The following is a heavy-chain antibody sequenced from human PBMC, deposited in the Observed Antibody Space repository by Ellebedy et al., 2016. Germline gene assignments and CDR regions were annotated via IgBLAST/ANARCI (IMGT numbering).Heavy chain of an antibody. Sequence: SETLSLXCTVSGGSISSYYWSWIRQPPGKGLEWIGYIYYSGSTNYNPSLKSRVTISVDTSKNQFSLKLSSVTAADTAVYYCARSYDADYWGQGTLVTVSS. D-gene: IGHD3-16*01. CDR2: IYYSGST. CDR1: GGSISSYY. V-gene: IGHV4-59*01. J-gene: IGHJ4*02. CDR3: ARSYDADY.